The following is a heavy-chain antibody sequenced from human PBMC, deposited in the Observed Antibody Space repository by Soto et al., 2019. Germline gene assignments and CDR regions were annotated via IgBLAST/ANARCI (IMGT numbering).Heavy chain of an antibody. J-gene: IGHJ6*02. V-gene: IGHV1-2*04. Sequence: ASVKVSCKASGYTFTGYYMHWVRQAPGQGLEWMGWINPNSGGTNYAQKFQGWVTMTRDTSISTAYMELSRLRSDETAVYYCARARGDNWNDYYYYYGMDVWGQGTTVTVPS. CDR2: INPNSGGT. CDR1: GYTFTGYY. D-gene: IGHD1-1*01. CDR3: ARARGDNWNDYYYYYGMDV.